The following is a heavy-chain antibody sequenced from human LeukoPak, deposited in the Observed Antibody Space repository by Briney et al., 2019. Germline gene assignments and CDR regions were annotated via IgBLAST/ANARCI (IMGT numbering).Heavy chain of an antibody. CDR1: GGSISSYY. CDR2: IYDSGST. V-gene: IGHV4-59*08. J-gene: IGHJ3*02. D-gene: IGHD3-3*01. CDR3: ATHRYSEWSRAFDI. Sequence: SETLSLTCTVSGGSISSYYWSWIRQPPGKGLEWIGNIYDSGSTKYNPSLKSRVTISVDTSKNQFSLKLSSVTAADTAVYYCATHRYSEWSRAFDIWGQGTMVTVSS.